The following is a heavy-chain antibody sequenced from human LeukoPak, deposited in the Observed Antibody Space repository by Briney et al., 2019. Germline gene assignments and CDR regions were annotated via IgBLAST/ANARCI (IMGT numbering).Heavy chain of an antibody. CDR2: SYPGDSDT. Sequence: GESLKISCKGSGYSFTSYWIGWVRQMPGKGLEGMGISYPGDSDTRYSPSFQGQVTISADKSISTAYLQWSSLKASDTALYYCARQASSDFWSGYSAFDYWGQGTLVTVSS. D-gene: IGHD3-3*01. CDR3: ARQASSDFWSGYSAFDY. V-gene: IGHV5-51*01. CDR1: GYSFTSYW. J-gene: IGHJ4*02.